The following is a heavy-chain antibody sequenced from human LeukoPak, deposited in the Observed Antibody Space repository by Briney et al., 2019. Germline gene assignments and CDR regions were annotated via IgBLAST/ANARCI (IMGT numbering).Heavy chain of an antibody. V-gene: IGHV4-34*01. D-gene: IGHD1-1*01. CDR2: INHSGST. Sequence: SETLSLTCAVYGGPFGDYYRSWIRQPPGKGLEWIGEINHSGSTKYNPSLKSRVTISVDTSKNQFSLKLSSVTAADTAVYSCASIHQLRGTDVFDIWGQGAMVTVSS. J-gene: IGHJ3*02. CDR1: GGPFGDYY. CDR3: ASIHQLRGTDVFDI.